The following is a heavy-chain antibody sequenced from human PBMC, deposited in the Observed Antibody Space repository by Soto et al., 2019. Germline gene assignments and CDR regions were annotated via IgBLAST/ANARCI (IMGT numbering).Heavy chain of an antibody. CDR1: GFSLSTSGVG. Sequence: QITLKESGPTLVKPTQTLTLTCTFSGFSLSTSGVGVGWIRQPPGKALEWLALIYWNDDKRYSPSLKSRLTITKDTSKNTVALTMPNMDPVDTATYYCAHRLVYDILTGYYYKWFDPWGQGSLVTVSS. D-gene: IGHD3-9*01. CDR3: AHRLVYDILTGYYYKWFDP. V-gene: IGHV2-5*01. J-gene: IGHJ5*02. CDR2: IYWNDDK.